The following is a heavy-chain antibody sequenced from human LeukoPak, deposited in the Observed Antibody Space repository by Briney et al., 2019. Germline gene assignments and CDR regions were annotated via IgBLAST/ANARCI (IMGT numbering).Heavy chain of an antibody. V-gene: IGHV1-46*01. CDR3: ARVNYGGNSPFDY. CDR1: GYTFTSYY. CDR2: INPSGGST. D-gene: IGHD4-23*01. Sequence: ASVKVSCKASGYTFTSYYMHWVRQAPGQGLEWMRIINPSGGSTSYAQKFQGRVTMTRDTSTSTVYMELSSLRSDDTAVYYCARVNYGGNSPFDYWGQGTLVTVSS. J-gene: IGHJ4*02.